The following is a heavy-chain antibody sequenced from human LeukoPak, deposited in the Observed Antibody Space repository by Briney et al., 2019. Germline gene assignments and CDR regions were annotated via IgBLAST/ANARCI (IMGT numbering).Heavy chain of an antibody. CDR3: ARKDGDTVNTLDY. V-gene: IGHV7-4-1*02. Sequence: ASVKVSCKASGYTFTDYAINWVRQAPGEGLEWMGWINTDTGNPTYGQGFTGRFVFPLDTSVSTAYLQISSLKAEDTAVYYCARKDGDTVNTLDYWGQGTLFTVSS. CDR2: INTDTGNP. J-gene: IGHJ4*02. CDR1: GYTFTDYA. D-gene: IGHD4-17*01.